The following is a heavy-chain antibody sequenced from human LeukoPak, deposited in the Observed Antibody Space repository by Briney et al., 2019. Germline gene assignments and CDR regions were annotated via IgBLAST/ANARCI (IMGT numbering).Heavy chain of an antibody. CDR1: GGSISGYY. Sequence: SETLSLPCTVSGGSISGYYWSWIRHPPGKGLEWIGYIYYSGSTNYNPSLKSRVTISVDTSKNQFSLKLSSVTAADTAVYYCARDRVIAVAGRNTQIYYYGMDVWGQGTTVTVSS. J-gene: IGHJ6*02. V-gene: IGHV4-59*01. D-gene: IGHD6-19*01. CDR3: ARDRVIAVAGRNTQIYYYGMDV. CDR2: IYYSGST.